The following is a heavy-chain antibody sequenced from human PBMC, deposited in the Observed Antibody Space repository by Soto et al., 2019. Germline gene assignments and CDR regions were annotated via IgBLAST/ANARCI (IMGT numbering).Heavy chain of an antibody. Sequence: VGSLRLSCVASGFSFSSYGMGWVRQAPGKGLEWASIISGSGDAKYYADSVKGRFTISRDNSKNTMYLQMDSLRAEDTAVYYCAKDFDSDETSHGPNDYWGQGTLVTVSS. CDR3: AKDFDSDETSHGPNDY. J-gene: IGHJ4*02. CDR2: ISGSGDAK. V-gene: IGHV3-23*01. D-gene: IGHD3-22*01. CDR1: GFSFSSYG.